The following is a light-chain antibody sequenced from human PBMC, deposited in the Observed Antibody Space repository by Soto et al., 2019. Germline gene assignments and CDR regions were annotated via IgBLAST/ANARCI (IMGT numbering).Light chain of an antibody. CDR3: AAWGDSLNGPV. J-gene: IGLJ3*02. CDR2: SDN. Sequence: QSVLTQPPSASGTPGQRVTISCSGSSSNIAGNTVHWYQQLPGTAPHLLIYSDNQRPSGVPDRFSGSKSGTSASLAISGLQSEDEADYYCAAWGDSLNGPVFGGGTKLTVL. V-gene: IGLV1-44*01. CDR1: SSNIAGNT.